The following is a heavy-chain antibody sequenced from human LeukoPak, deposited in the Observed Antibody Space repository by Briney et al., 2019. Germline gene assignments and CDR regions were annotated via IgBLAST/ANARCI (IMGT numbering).Heavy chain of an antibody. J-gene: IGHJ5*02. CDR3: ARRVVVVVPAADNWFDP. V-gene: IGHV1-2*02. CDR1: GYTFTGYY. D-gene: IGHD2-2*01. Sequence: ASVKVSCKASGYTFTGYYMHWVRQAPGQGLEWMGWINPNSGGTNYAQKVHGRVTMTRDTSISTAYMELSRLRSDDTAVYYCARRVVVVVPAADNWFDPWGQGTLVTVSS. CDR2: INPNSGGT.